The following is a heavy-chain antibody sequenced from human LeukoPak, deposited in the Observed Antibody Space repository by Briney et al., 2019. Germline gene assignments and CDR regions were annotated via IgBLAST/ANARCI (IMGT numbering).Heavy chain of an antibody. CDR2: ISSSSSTI. Sequence: GGSLRLSCAAPGFTFSSYSMNWVRQAPGKGLEWVSYISSSSSTIYYADSVKGRFTISRDNAKNSLYLQMNSLRDEDTAVYYCARAGDPSRYCSSTSCYYYYYGMDVWGQGTTVTVSS. D-gene: IGHD2-2*01. CDR3: ARAGDPSRYCSSTSCYYYYYGMDV. CDR1: GFTFSSYS. J-gene: IGHJ6*02. V-gene: IGHV3-48*02.